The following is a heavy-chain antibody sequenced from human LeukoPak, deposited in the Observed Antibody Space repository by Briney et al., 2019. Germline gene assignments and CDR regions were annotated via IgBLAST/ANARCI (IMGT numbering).Heavy chain of an antibody. CDR3: ARDRRTTIFGVVIAYYFDY. V-gene: IGHV3-23*01. CDR1: GFTFSNYA. J-gene: IGHJ4*02. D-gene: IGHD3-3*01. Sequence: AGGSLRLSCAASGFTFSNYAMSWVRQAPGKGLEWVSAISGSGGSTYYADSVKGRFTISRDNSKNTLYLQMNSLRAEDTAVYYCARDRRTTIFGVVIAYYFDYWGQGTLVTVSS. CDR2: ISGSGGST.